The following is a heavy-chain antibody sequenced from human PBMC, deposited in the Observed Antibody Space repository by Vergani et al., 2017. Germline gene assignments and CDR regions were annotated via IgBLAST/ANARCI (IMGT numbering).Heavy chain of an antibody. CDR1: GYTFTGYY. D-gene: IGHD2-2*01. CDR3: ARGYCSSTSCYDYFDY. CDR2: INPNSGGT. V-gene: IGHV1-2*02. Sequence: QVQLVQSGAEVKKPGASVKVSCKASGYTFTGYYMHWARQAPGQGLEWMGWINPNSGGTNYAQKFQGRVTMTRDTSISTAYMELSRLRSDDTAVYYCARGYCSSTSCYDYFDYWGQGTLVTVSS. J-gene: IGHJ4*02.